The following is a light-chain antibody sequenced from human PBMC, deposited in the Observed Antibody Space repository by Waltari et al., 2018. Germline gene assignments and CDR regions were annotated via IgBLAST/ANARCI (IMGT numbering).Light chain of an antibody. J-gene: IGKJ1*01. CDR3: QQRSNLWT. V-gene: IGKV3-11*01. CDR1: QSISSH. CDR2: DSS. Sequence: VLTQSPATLSLSPGERATLSCRASQSISSHLAWSQQKPGQPPRLLIYDSSKRATGIPARFSCSGCGTDFTLTISSLEPEDFAVYYCQQRSNLWTFGQGTKVEIK.